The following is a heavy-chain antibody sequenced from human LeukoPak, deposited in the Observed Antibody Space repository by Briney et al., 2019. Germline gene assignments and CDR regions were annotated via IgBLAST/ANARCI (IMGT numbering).Heavy chain of an antibody. CDR3: ARGRGKYSSLDY. CDR2: MNPNSGNT. CDR1: GYTFTSYY. V-gene: IGHV1-8*02. J-gene: IGHJ4*02. D-gene: IGHD5-18*01. Sequence: GASVKVSCKASGYTFTSYYMHWVRQATGQGLEWMGWMNPNSGNTGYAPKFQGRVTMTRNTSINTAYMELSSLRSEDTAVYYCARGRGKYSSLDYWGQGTLVTVSS.